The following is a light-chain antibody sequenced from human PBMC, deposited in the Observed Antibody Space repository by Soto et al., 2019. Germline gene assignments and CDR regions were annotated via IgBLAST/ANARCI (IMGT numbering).Light chain of an antibody. CDR3: QQRSTWRT. Sequence: EIVLTQSPATLSLSPGERATLSCRASQSVSSYLAWYQQKPGQAPRLLIYDASKRATGIPARFTGSGFGTDYTLTISSLEPEDFAVYYCQQRSTWRTFGQGTTVDIK. V-gene: IGKV3-11*01. J-gene: IGKJ1*01. CDR1: QSVSSY. CDR2: DAS.